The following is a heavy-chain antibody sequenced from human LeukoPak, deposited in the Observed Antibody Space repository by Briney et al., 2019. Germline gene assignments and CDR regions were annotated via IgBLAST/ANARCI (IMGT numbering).Heavy chain of an antibody. Sequence: PGGSLRLSCAASGFTFDDYGMSWVRQAPGKGLEWVSGINWNGGSTGYADSVKGRFTISRDNAKNSLYLQMNSLRAEDTALYYCARVSGYYDFWSGYYNRSVLDDYWGQGTLVTVSS. CDR1: GFTFDDYG. V-gene: IGHV3-20*04. CDR3: ARVSGYYDFWSGYYNRSVLDDY. CDR2: INWNGGST. J-gene: IGHJ4*02. D-gene: IGHD3-3*01.